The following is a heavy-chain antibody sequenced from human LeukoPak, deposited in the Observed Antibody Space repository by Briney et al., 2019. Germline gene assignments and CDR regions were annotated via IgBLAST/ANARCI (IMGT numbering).Heavy chain of an antibody. J-gene: IGHJ3*02. CDR2: IYTSGST. CDR1: GGSISSGSYY. CDR3: ARVGDNWDGSGSYYPDHFDAFDI. V-gene: IGHV4-61*02. Sequence: SETLSLTCTVSGGSISSGSYYWSWIRQPAGKGLEWIGRIYTSGSTNYNPSLKSRVTISVDTSKNQFSLKLSSVTAADTAVYYCARVGDNWDGSGSYYPDHFDAFDIWGQGTMVTVSS. D-gene: IGHD3-10*01.